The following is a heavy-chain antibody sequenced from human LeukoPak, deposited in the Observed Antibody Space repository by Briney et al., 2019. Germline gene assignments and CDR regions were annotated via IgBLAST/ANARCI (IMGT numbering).Heavy chain of an antibody. CDR2: IYYSGST. Sequence: LRLSCAASELTVSSSYMSWVRQPPGKGLEWIGYIYYSGSTYYNPSLKSRVTISQDTSKNQFSLNLSSVTAADTAVYYCAREATKFCSTTRCYSAAYWGQGTLVTVSS. CDR3: AREATKFCSTTRCYSAAY. V-gene: IGHV4-30-4*01. J-gene: IGHJ4*02. CDR1: ELTVSSSY. D-gene: IGHD2-2*02.